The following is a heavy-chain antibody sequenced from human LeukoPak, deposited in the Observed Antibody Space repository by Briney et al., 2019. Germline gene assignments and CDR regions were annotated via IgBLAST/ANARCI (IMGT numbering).Heavy chain of an antibody. V-gene: IGHV3-21*01. CDR1: GFTFSSYI. CDR3: ARDGVAGHYYFDY. D-gene: IGHD6-19*01. CDR2: ISSSSSYI. Sequence: GGSLRLSCAASGFTFSSYIMNWVRQAPGKGLEWVSSISSSSSYIYYADSVKGRFTISRDNAKNSLYLQMNSLRAEDTAVYYCARDGVAGHYYFDYWGQGTLVTVSS. J-gene: IGHJ4*02.